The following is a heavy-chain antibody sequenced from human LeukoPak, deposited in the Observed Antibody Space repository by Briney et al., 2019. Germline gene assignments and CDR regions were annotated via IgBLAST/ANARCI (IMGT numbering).Heavy chain of an antibody. D-gene: IGHD3-22*01. CDR3: ARDFHYYDSSGPNNYGMDV. V-gene: IGHV3-21*01. J-gene: IGHJ6*02. Sequence: GGSLRLSCAASGFTFSSYSMNWVRQAPGKGLEWVSSISSSSSYIYYADSLKGRFTISRDNAKNSLYLQMNSLRAEDTAVYYCARDFHYYDSSGPNNYGMDVWGQGTTVTVSS. CDR2: ISSSSSYI. CDR1: GFTFSSYS.